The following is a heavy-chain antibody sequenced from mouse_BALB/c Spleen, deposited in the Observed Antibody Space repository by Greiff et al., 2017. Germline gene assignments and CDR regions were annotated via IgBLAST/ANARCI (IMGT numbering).Heavy chain of an antibody. CDR1: GYTFTSYT. J-gene: IGHJ2*01. V-gene: IGHV1-4*02. CDR2: INPSSGYT. D-gene: IGHD1-1*01. Sequence: VQLQESAAELARPGASVKMSCKASGYTFTSYTMHWVKQRPGQGLEWIGYINPSSGYTEYNQKFKDKTTLTADKSSSTAYMQLSSLTSEDSAVYYCARVLLRLYYFDYWGQGTTLTVSS. CDR3: ARVLLRLYYFDY.